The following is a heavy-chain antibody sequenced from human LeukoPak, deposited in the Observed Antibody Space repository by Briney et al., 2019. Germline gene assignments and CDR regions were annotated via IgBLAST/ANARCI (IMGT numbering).Heavy chain of an antibody. D-gene: IGHD6-19*01. CDR3: ARSGQWHNTGYYFDY. CDR2: INAGNGNT. Sequence: ASVRVSCTASGYTFTSYAMHWVRQAPGQRLEWMGWINAGNGNTKYSQKFQGRVTITRDTSASTAYMELSSLRSEDTAVYYCARSGQWHNTGYYFDYWGQGTLVTVSS. V-gene: IGHV1-3*01. J-gene: IGHJ4*02. CDR1: GYTFTSYA.